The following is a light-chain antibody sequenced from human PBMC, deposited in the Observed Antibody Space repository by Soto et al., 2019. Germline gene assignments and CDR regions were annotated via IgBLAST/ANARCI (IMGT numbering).Light chain of an antibody. CDR3: QQYGSSPTLT. J-gene: IGKJ4*01. Sequence: EIVFTQSPATRHVSPGERAALSCRASQSVATNLAWYQQKPGQPPRLLIYGASTRANGIPARFSSSGSGTKFTLTISSLQSVDFAVYDCQQYGSSPTLTFGGGTKVDIK. CDR2: GAS. CDR1: QSVATN. V-gene: IGKV3-15*01.